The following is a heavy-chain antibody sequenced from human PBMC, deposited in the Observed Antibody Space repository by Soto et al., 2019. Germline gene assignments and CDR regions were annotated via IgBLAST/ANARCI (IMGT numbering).Heavy chain of an antibody. CDR1: GGSISSSNW. CDR2: IFRGEMT. Sequence: QVQLQESGPGLVKPSGTLTLTCAVSGGSISSSNWWTWVRQSPGKALEWIGEIFRGEMTNYNPSLRSRVTISVDKSKNHFSLKLNSVSAADTAVYFCARVYPSCSGGSCPLDSWSQGSLVSVSS. D-gene: IGHD2-15*01. CDR3: ARVYPSCSGGSCPLDS. V-gene: IGHV4-4*02. J-gene: IGHJ4*02.